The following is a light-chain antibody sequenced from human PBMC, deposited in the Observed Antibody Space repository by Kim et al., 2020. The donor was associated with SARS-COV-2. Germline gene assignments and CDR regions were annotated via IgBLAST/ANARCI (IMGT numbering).Light chain of an antibody. Sequence: DIQMTQSPSSLSASVGDRVTITCRASQDISNFLAWFQQKPGKAPRSLIYAASSLHSGVPSNFSGSGSGTDFTLTISSLQPEDFGTYYCQQYKTYPRTFGQGTKLEIK. V-gene: IGKV1-16*02. CDR3: QQYKTYPRT. CDR2: AAS. CDR1: QDISNF. J-gene: IGKJ2*01.